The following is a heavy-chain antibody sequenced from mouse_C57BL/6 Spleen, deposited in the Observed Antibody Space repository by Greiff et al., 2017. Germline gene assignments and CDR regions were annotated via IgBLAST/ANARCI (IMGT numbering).Heavy chain of an antibody. CDR2: IYPGSGST. Sequence: QVHVKQPGAELVKPGASVKMSCKASGYTFTSYWITWVKQRPGQGLEWIGDIYPGSGSTNYNEKFKSKATLTVDTSSSTAYMQLSSLTSEDSAVYYCARFRDDYDRNYFDYWGQGTTLTVSS. CDR1: GYTFTSYW. J-gene: IGHJ2*01. CDR3: ARFRDDYDRNYFDY. D-gene: IGHD2-4*01. V-gene: IGHV1-55*01.